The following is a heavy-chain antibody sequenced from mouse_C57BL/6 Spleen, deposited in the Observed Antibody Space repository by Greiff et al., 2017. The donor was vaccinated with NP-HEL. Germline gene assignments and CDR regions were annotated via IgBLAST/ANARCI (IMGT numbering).Heavy chain of an antibody. CDR1: GYSITSGYY. J-gene: IGHJ3*01. Sequence: ESGPGLVKPSQSLSLTCSVTGYSITSGYYWNWIRQFPGNKLEWMVYISYDGSNNYNPSLKNRISITRDTSKNQVFLKLNSVTPEDTATSYCARGGVYDYDVWFAYWGQGTLVTVSA. CDR3: ARGGVYDYDVWFAY. V-gene: IGHV3-6*01. CDR2: ISYDGSN. D-gene: IGHD2-4*01.